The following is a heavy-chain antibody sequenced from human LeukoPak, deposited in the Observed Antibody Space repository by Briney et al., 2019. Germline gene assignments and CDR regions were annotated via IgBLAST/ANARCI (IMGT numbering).Heavy chain of an antibody. D-gene: IGHD3-16*01. CDR2: ITGSTGTA. CDR3: PRGGSDNSVYTFDS. CDR1: GFTFGSYA. Sequence: PGGSLRLSCAASGFTFGSYAMNWVRQAPGKGLEWVSAITGSTGTAYYADSVKGRFTVSRDNSKNTLYLQVNSLRAEDTAVYYCPRGGSDNSVYTFDSGGQETLVTVSS. J-gene: IGHJ4*02. V-gene: IGHV3-23*01.